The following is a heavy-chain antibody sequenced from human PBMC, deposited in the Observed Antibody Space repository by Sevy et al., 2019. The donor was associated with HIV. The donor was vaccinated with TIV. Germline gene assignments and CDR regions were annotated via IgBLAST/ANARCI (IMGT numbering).Heavy chain of an antibody. D-gene: IGHD2-8*01. Sequence: GGSLRLSCTASGCTFSSYDMNWVRQAPGKGLEWVSKICSSGSSIYYADSVKGRFTISRDNAKNSLNLQMNSLRAEDMAVSYCTRNGGAFDNGFDPWRQGTLVTVSS. V-gene: IGHV3-48*03. CDR2: ICSSGSSI. CDR1: GCTFSSYD. J-gene: IGHJ5*02. CDR3: TRNGGAFDNGFDP.